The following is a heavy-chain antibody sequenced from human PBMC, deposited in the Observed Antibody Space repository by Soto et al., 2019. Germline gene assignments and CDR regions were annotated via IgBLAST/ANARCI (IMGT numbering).Heavy chain of an antibody. V-gene: IGHV1-46*03. CDR3: ARFSSCYFEGPGYEAFDI. CDR1: GYTFTSYY. CDR2: INPSGGST. J-gene: IGHJ3*02. Sequence: ASVKVACKASGYTFTSYYMHWVRQAPGQGLEWMGIINPSGGSTSYAQKFQGRVTMTRDTSTSTVYMELRSLRSEDTAVYYCARFSSCYFEGPGYEAFDIWGKGKMVTV. D-gene: IGHD2-15*01.